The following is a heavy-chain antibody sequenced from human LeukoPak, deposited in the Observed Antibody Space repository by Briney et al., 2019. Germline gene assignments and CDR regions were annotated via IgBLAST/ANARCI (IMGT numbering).Heavy chain of an antibody. CDR1: GTTFSRSA. J-gene: IGHJ4*02. CDR3: ARDDGSATLGFDS. CDR2: VIPILGTT. Sequence: ASVKVSCKAPGTTFSRSAISWVRQAPGQGLEWMGGVIPILGTTNYAQKFQDRVSITTDESTSTAYMEVSSLRSVDTAVYYCARDDGSATLGFDSWGQGTLVTVSS. V-gene: IGHV1-69*05. D-gene: IGHD1-26*01.